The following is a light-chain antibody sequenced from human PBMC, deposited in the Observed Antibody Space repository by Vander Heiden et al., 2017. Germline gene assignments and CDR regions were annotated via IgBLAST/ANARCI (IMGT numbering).Light chain of an antibody. CDR2: GAA. Sequence: EIVLTQSPGTLSLSPGERATLSCRASQRVSSSYLAWYQQKPGQAPRLLLYGAASRATGIPDRFSGSGSGTDFTLTISRLEPEDFAVYYCQQYGSSLLTFGGGTKVEIK. CDR1: QRVSSSY. V-gene: IGKV3-20*01. CDR3: QQYGSSLLT. J-gene: IGKJ4*01.